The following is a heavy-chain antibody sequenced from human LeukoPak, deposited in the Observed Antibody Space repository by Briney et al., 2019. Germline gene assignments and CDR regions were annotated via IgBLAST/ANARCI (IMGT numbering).Heavy chain of an antibody. Sequence: GGSLRLSCAASEFIFSGYWMNWVRQAPGKGLEWVANITQDGSEKQYVDSVRGRFTISRDNAKNSLYLQMNSLRVEDTAVYYCARDGFVGAADYWGQGTLVTVSS. D-gene: IGHD6-13*01. CDR2: ITQDGSEK. CDR1: EFIFSGYW. J-gene: IGHJ4*02. V-gene: IGHV3-7*01. CDR3: ARDGFVGAADY.